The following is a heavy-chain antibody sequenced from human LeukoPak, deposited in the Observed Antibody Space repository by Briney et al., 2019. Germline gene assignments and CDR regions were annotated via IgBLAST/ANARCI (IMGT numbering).Heavy chain of an antibody. CDR1: GGTFRNYG. D-gene: IGHD2-15*01. V-gene: IGHV1-69*13. CDR2: IIPTFATG. CDR3: ASRYCSGGNCFSRDHYYYYMDV. J-gene: IGHJ6*03. Sequence: ASVKVSCKASGGTFRNYGFTWVRQAPGQGLEWMGGIIPTFATGKYAQKFQGRVTITADESTSTAYMELSSLRSEDTAVYYCASRYCSGGNCFSRDHYYYYMDVWGKGTTVTVSS.